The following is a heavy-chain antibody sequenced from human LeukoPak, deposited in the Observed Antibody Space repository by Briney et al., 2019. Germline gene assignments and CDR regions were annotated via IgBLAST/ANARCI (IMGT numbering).Heavy chain of an antibody. Sequence: GGSLRLSCTATGFTFNRDWTAWVRQAPGKGLEWVANIKEDGSEKNYVDSVKGRFTISRDNAENSVYLQMNDLRAEDTGVYYCVTKEPPTSGWSYWGQGTLVTVSS. CDR1: GFTFNRDW. J-gene: IGHJ4*02. D-gene: IGHD6-19*01. V-gene: IGHV3-7*01. CDR2: IKEDGSEK. CDR3: VTKEPPTSGWSY.